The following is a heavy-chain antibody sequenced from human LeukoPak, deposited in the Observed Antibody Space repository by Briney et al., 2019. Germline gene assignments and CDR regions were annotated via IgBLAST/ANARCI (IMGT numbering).Heavy chain of an antibody. D-gene: IGHD2-2*01. V-gene: IGHV1-18*01. Sequence: GASVKVSRKASGYTFTSYGISWVRQAPGQGLEWMGWISAYNGNTNYAQKLQGRVTMTTDTSTSTAYMELRSLRSDGTAVYYCARVGYCSSTSCYDRGYNWFDPWGQGTLVTVSS. CDR3: ARVGYCSSTSCYDRGYNWFDP. CDR2: ISAYNGNT. CDR1: GYTFTSYG. J-gene: IGHJ5*02.